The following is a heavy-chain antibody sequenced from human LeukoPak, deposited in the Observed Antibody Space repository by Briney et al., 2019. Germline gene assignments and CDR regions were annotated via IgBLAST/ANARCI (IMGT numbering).Heavy chain of an antibody. V-gene: IGHV1-8*01. J-gene: IGHJ5*02. D-gene: IGHD2-15*01. CDR1: GYTFTTYD. CDR3: ARPYCSGKTCSRWFEP. CDR2: ANPKSGNT. Sequence: ASVKVSCKASGYTFTTYDIHWVRHAAGQGLEWMGWANPKSGNTGYEQKFQGRVTITMNTSTTTSHMELNSLTSEDTAIYYCARPYCSGKTCSRWFEPWGQGTLVTVSS.